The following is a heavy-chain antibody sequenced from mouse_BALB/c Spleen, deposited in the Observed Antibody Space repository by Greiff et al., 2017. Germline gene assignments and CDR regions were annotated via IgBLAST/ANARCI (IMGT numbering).Heavy chain of an antibody. CDR3: ARMMGWYFDV. D-gene: IGHD2-3*01. CDR1: GFSLTSYG. Sequence: QVTLKESGPGLVQPSQSLSITCTVSGFSLTSYGVHWVRQSPGKGLEWLGVIWSGGSTDYNAAFISRLSISKDNSKSQVFFKMNSLQANDTAIYYCARMMGWYFDVWGAGTTVTVSS. V-gene: IGHV2-2*02. CDR2: IWSGGST. J-gene: IGHJ1*01.